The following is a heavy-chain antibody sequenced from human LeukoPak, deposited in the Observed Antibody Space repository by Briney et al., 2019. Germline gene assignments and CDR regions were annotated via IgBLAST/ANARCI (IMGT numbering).Heavy chain of an antibody. J-gene: IGHJ5*02. CDR3: ARDSDSGTSWTNWFDP. D-gene: IGHD1-26*01. CDR2: INPNSGDT. Sequence: ASVKVSCKASGYTFSSNYMHWVRQAPGQGLQWMGWINPNSGDTNYAQNFQGRVTMTRDTSISTAYMELSRLRSGDTAVYYCARDSDSGTSWTNWFDPWGQGTLVTVSS. V-gene: IGHV1-2*02. CDR1: GYTFSSNY.